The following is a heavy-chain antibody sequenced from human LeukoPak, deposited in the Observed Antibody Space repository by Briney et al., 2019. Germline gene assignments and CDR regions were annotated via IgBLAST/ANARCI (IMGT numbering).Heavy chain of an antibody. J-gene: IGHJ5*02. CDR2: ISGSGNTI. Sequence: GGSLRLSCAASGFTFSSYWMSWVRQAPGKGLEWVSSISGSGNTINYANSVKGRFTISRDNAKNSLYLQMDSLRAEDTAVYYCARGHPKFDPWGQGTLVTVSS. CDR1: GFTFSSYW. V-gene: IGHV3-48*04. CDR3: ARGHPKFDP.